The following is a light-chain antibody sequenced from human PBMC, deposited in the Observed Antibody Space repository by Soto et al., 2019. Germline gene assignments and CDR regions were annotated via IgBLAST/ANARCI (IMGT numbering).Light chain of an antibody. J-gene: IGKJ2*01. Sequence: EIVVTQTPGTLSLSPGERATLSCRASQSVTSSHLAWYQQKPGQAPRLLIYGASTRATGIPDRFSGSGSDTDFSLTIRRLDPEDFAMYYCLLYFSPDRYTFGPGTKVQIK. CDR3: LLYFSPDRYT. V-gene: IGKV3-20*01. CDR1: QSVTSSH. CDR2: GAS.